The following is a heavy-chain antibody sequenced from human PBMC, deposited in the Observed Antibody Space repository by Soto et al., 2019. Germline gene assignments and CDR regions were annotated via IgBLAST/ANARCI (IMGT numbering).Heavy chain of an antibody. CDR2: INPDSGIT. CDR1: GYTFTASY. J-gene: IGHJ6*02. V-gene: IGHV1-2*02. Sequence: ASVKVSCKASGYTFTASYIHWLRQAPGQGLEWMGWINPDSGITNYARKFQGRVTLTGDTSISTASMELTRLTSDDTAIYYCARGDSTDCSNGVCSFFYNHDMDVWGQGTTVTVSS. CDR3: ARGDSTDCSNGVCSFFYNHDMDV. D-gene: IGHD2-8*01.